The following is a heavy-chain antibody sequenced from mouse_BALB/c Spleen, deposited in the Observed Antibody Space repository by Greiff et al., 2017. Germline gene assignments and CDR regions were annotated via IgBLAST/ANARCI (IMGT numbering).Heavy chain of an antibody. Sequence: VQLKQSGAELVRSGASVKLSCTASGFNIKDYYMHWVKQRPEQGLEWIGWIDPENGDTEYAPKFQGKATMTVDKSSSTAYMQLSSPTSEDSAVYYCTIRPFITTVVESWYFDVWGAGTTVTVSS. CDR1: GFNIKDYY. J-gene: IGHJ1*01. CDR2: IDPENGDT. D-gene: IGHD1-1*01. V-gene: IGHV14-4*02. CDR3: TIRPFITTVVESWYFDV.